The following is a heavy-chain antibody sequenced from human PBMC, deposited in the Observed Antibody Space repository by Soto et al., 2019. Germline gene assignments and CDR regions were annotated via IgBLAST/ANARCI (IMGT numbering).Heavy chain of an antibody. CDR2: IYYSGST. Sequence: QVQLQESGPGLVKPSETLSLTCTVSGGSISSYYWSWIRQPPGKGLEWIGYIYYSGSTNYNPSLKSRVTISVDTSKNQFSLKLSSVTAADTAVYYCAGQGRYCSSTSCQKRVDYWGQGTLVTVSS. CDR1: GGSISSYY. D-gene: IGHD2-2*01. CDR3: AGQGRYCSSTSCQKRVDY. V-gene: IGHV4-59*01. J-gene: IGHJ4*02.